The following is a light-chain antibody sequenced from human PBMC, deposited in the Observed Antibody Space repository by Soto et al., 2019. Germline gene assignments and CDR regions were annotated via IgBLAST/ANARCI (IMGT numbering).Light chain of an antibody. CDR3: QQRSNWPIT. CDR2: GAS. Sequence: IVMTQSPATLSVSPWETATLSCRASQRVSSNLAWYQQKPGQAPRLLIYGASTRATGVPTRFSGSRSGAEFTLTINSLEPEDFAVYYCQQRSNWPITFGQGTRLEIK. V-gene: IGKV3-15*01. J-gene: IGKJ5*01. CDR1: QRVSSN.